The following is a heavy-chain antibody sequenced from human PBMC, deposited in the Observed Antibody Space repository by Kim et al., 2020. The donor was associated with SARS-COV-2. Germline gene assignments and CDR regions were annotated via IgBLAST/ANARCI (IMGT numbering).Heavy chain of an antibody. D-gene: IGHD3-22*01. Sequence: SETLSLTCTVSGGSISSGGYYWSWIRQHPGKGLEWIGYIYYSGSTYYNPSLKSRVTISVDTSKNQFSLKLSSVTAADTAVYYCARGVGYYYDSSGTSFDYWGQGTLVTVSS. CDR2: IYYSGST. CDR3: ARGVGYYYDSSGTSFDY. J-gene: IGHJ4*02. V-gene: IGHV4-31*03. CDR1: GGSISSGGYY.